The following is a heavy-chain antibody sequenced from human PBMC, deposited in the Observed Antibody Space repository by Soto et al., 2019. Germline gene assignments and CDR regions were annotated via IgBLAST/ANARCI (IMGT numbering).Heavy chain of an antibody. Sequence: QVDLVQSGAEMKKPGPSVRVSCKASGGTFSSQAFSWVRQAPGQGLEWVGGNIPMLGVEKYAQNFQGRLTITADDSTNTAYMDLSSLASEHTAVYYCARDVGGVALDSWGQGPLVTVS. CDR3: ARDVGGVALDS. D-gene: IGHD3-3*01. J-gene: IGHJ4*02. V-gene: IGHV1-69*01. CDR1: GGTFSSQA. CDR2: NIPMLGVE.